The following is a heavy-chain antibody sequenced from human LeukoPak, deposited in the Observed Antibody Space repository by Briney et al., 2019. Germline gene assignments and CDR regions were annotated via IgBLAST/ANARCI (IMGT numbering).Heavy chain of an antibody. CDR1: GGSLSSYY. CDR3: ARFSWDCSTASCHLTH. J-gene: IGHJ4*02. V-gene: IGHV4-59*01. CDR2: IFYTGTT. Sequence: SETLSLTCAVSGGSLSSYYWSWIRQSPEKRLELIGHIFYTGTTFYIPSLNSRVTISLDTSRNEFSLKLTSVTAADTAVYYCARFSWDCSTASCHLTHWGQGALVTVSS. D-gene: IGHD3-9*01.